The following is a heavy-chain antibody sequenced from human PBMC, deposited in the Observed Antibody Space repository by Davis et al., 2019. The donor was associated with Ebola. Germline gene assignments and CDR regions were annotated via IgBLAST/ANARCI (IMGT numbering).Heavy chain of an antibody. CDR2: IWYDGSNK. D-gene: IGHD3-22*01. V-gene: IGHV3-33*08. Sequence: GESLKISCAASGFTFSSYSMNWVRQAPGKGLEWVAVIWYDGSNKYYADSVRGRFTISRDNSKNTLYLQMNSLRAEDTAVYYCARDRDVVIATDAFDVWGHGTMVTVSS. J-gene: IGHJ3*01. CDR1: GFTFSSYS. CDR3: ARDRDVVIATDAFDV.